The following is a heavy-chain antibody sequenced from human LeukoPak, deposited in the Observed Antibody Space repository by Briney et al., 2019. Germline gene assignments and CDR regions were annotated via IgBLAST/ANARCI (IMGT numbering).Heavy chain of an antibody. J-gene: IGHJ4*02. CDR2: ISWNSGSI. CDR1: GFTFDDYA. CDR3: AKDGYYYGSGSYYFDY. Sequence: PGGSLRLSCAASGFTFDDYAMHWVRQAPGKGLEWVSGISWNSGSIGYADSVKGRFTISRDNAKNSLYLQMNSLRAEDTALYYCAKDGYYYGSGSYYFDYWGQGTLVTVSS. D-gene: IGHD3-10*01. V-gene: IGHV3-9*01.